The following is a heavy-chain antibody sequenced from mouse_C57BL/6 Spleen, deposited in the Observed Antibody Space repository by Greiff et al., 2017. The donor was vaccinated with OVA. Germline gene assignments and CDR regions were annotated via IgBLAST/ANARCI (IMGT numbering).Heavy chain of an antibody. CDR1: GYTFTDYY. J-gene: IGHJ3*01. CDR3: ARRYYYDTPVPY. CDR2: IFPGSGST. V-gene: IGHV1-75*01. D-gene: IGHD2-4*01. Sequence: VKLVESGPELVKPGASVKISCKASGYTFTDYYINWVKQRPGQGLEWIGWIFPGSGSTYYNEKFKGKATLTVDKSSSTAYMLHSSLTSENSAVYYCARRYYYDTPVPYWGQGTLVTVSA.